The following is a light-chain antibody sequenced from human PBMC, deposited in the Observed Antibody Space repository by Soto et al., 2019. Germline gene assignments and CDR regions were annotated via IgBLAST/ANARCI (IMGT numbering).Light chain of an antibody. J-gene: IGLJ1*01. Sequence: QYVVTQPPSASGTAGQRVTISCSGTSSNIGRNSVYWYQQLPGTAPKLLIYSNHQRPSGVPDRFSGSKSGTSASLAISGLRSEDEADYYCAVWDDSVRGYVFATGTKLTVL. CDR2: SNH. V-gene: IGLV1-47*02. CDR1: SSNIGRNS. CDR3: AVWDDSVRGYV.